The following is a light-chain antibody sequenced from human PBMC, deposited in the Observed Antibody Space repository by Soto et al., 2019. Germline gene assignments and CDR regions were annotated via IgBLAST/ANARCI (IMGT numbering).Light chain of an antibody. CDR3: QQYKSLPPT. V-gene: IGKV1-33*01. CDR2: DAS. J-gene: IGKJ5*01. Sequence: DIQMTQSPSSLSASVGDRVTITCQASRDIGKYLNWFQEKPGKAPKLLIYDASNLQTGVPSRFSGGGSGTDFSFTISTLQPEDFATYYCQQYKSLPPTFGQGTRLEI. CDR1: RDIGKY.